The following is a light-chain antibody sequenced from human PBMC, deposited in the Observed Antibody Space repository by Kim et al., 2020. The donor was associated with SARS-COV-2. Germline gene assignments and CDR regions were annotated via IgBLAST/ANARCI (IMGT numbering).Light chain of an antibody. Sequence: SYELTQPPSVSVAPGKTARITCGGNKIGSKSVHWYQHKPGQAPVLVIYYDSDRPSGIPERFSGSNSGNTATLTISRVEAGDEADYYCQVWDSSSDLWVFGGGTKLTVL. V-gene: IGLV3-21*04. CDR3: QVWDSSSDLWV. CDR2: YDS. J-gene: IGLJ3*02. CDR1: KIGSKS.